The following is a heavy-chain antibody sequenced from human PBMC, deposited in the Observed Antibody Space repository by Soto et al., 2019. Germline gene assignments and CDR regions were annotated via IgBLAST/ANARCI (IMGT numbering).Heavy chain of an antibody. CDR3: ARHVYEFHHGDNNWFDS. CDR2: VHNSGST. J-gene: IGHJ5*01. CDR1: GGSISSHC. Sequence: PSETLSLTCTVSGGSISSHCWSWIRQPPGKRLEWIGYVHNSGSTNYNPSLKSRVTTAVDTSKNQFSRRLSSVTAADTAVYDGARHVYEFHHGDNNWFDSWGQG. D-gene: IGHD2-21*02. V-gene: IGHV4-59*08.